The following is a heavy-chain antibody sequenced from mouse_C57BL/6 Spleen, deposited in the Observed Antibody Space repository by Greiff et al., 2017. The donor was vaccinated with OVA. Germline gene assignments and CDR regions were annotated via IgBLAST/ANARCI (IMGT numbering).Heavy chain of an antibody. Sequence: VQLQQSGPGLVKPSQSLSLTCSVTGYSITSGYYWNWIRQFPGNKLEWMGYISYDGSNNYNPSLKNRISITRDTSKNQFFLKLNSVTTEDTATYYCARDRGIYFDYWGQGTTLTVSS. D-gene: IGHD2-14*01. CDR3: ARDRGIYFDY. J-gene: IGHJ2*01. CDR1: GYSITSGYY. CDR2: ISYDGSN. V-gene: IGHV3-6*01.